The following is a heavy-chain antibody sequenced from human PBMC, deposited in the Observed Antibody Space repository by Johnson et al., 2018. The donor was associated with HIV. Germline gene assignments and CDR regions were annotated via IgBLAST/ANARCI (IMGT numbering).Heavy chain of an antibody. CDR1: GFTFSSYA. CDR2: ISYDGSDK. J-gene: IGHJ3*02. D-gene: IGHD3-10*01. Sequence: QVRLVESGGGVVQPGRSLRLSCAASGFTFSSYAFHWVRQAPAKGLEWVASISYDGSDKYHADSVKGRFTISRDSSKNTLYLQMNSLRAEDTAVYYCASWPHGSGSYQIDIWGQGTMVTVSS. V-gene: IGHV3-30*04. CDR3: ASWPHGSGSYQIDI.